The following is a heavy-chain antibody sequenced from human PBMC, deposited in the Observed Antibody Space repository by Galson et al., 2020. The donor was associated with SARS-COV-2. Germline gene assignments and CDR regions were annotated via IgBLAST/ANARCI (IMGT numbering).Heavy chain of an antibody. Sequence: GGSLRLSCAASGFTFSSYSMNWVRQAPGKGLEWVSSISSSSSYIYYADSVKCRFTISRDNAKNSLYLQMNSLRAEDTAVYYCARDLVPLYSSSSGYWGQGTLVTVSS. D-gene: IGHD6-6*01. J-gene: IGHJ4*02. CDR2: ISSSSSYI. CDR3: ARDLVPLYSSSSGY. V-gene: IGHV3-21*01. CDR1: GFTFSSYS.